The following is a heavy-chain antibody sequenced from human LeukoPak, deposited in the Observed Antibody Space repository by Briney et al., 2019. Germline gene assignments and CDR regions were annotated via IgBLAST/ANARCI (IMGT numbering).Heavy chain of an antibody. CDR2: IGSSGSII. J-gene: IGHJ4*02. CDR3: ARDVNGYFDY. Sequence: PGGSLRLSCAASGFTFSSYSMNWVRQAPGKGLEWVSYIGSSGSIIYYADSVKGRFTISRDNAKNSLYLQMNSLRAEDTAVYYCARDVNGYFDYWGQGTLVTVSS. CDR1: GFTFSSYS. V-gene: IGHV3-48*04.